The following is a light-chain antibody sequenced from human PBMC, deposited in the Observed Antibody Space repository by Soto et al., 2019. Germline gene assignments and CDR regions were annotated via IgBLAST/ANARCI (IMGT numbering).Light chain of an antibody. CDR1: QSVSITY. V-gene: IGKV3-20*01. Sequence: ELVLTQAPGTLSLSPGDRATLSCRXSQSVSITYLAWYQQKPGQAPRLIIYGGSSRATGIPDRFSGSGSGTDFTLTISRLEPEDVAVYYCQQYGSSSLTFGGGTKVDI. CDR3: QQYGSSSLT. CDR2: GGS. J-gene: IGKJ4*01.